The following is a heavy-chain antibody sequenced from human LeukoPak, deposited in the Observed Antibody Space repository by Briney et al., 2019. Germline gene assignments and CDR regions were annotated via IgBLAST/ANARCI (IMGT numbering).Heavy chain of an antibody. CDR2: ISYDGSNK. J-gene: IGHJ4*02. V-gene: IGHV3-30*04. CDR3: ARDFSNVLLWFGGSNIAYYFDY. CDR1: GFTFSSYA. D-gene: IGHD3-10*01. Sequence: GGSLRLSCAASGFTFSSYAMHWVRQAPGKGLEWVAVISYDGSNKYYADSVKGRFTISRDNSKNTLYLQMNSLRAEDTAVYYCARDFSNVLLWFGGSNIAYYFDYWGQGTLVTVSS.